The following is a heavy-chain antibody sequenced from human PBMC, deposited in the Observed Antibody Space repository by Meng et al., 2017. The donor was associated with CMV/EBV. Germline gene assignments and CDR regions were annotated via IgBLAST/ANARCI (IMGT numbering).Heavy chain of an antibody. CDR2: TYYSGST. J-gene: IGHJ6*02. Sequence: LRLSCLVSGGSISSYYWSWIRQLPGEGLEWIGYTYYSGSTNYNPSLKSRVTISVDTSKNQFSLKLSSGTAADPAVYYCTRLQAERNYYYGMDVWGQGTTVTVSS. CDR3: TRLQAERNYYYGMDV. V-gene: IGHV4-59*01. D-gene: IGHD4-11*01. CDR1: GGSISSYY.